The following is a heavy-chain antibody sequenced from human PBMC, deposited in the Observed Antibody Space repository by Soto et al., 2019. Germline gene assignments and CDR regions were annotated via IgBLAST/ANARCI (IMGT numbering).Heavy chain of an antibody. CDR2: VYYSGST. J-gene: IGHJ5*02. D-gene: IGHD3-10*01. Sequence: SETLSLTCTVSGGSISSGGYYWSWIRQHPGKGLEWIGYVYYSGSTYYNPSLKSRVTISVDTSKNQFSLKLSSVTAADTAVYYCARVLWFGEFHWFDPWGQGTLVTVSS. CDR3: ARVLWFGEFHWFDP. CDR1: GGSISSGGYY. V-gene: IGHV4-31*03.